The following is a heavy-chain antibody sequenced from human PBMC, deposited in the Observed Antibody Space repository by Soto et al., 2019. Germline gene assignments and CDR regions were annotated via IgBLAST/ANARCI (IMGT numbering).Heavy chain of an antibody. CDR3: AKGKYWFDP. J-gene: IGHJ5*02. Sequence: EVQLLESGGGLVQPGGSLRLSCAASGFTFSNYAMSWVRQAPGKGLEWVSAISGSGGSPNYADSVKGRFTISRDNSKNTLYLQMNRMRDSDTAIYHCAKGKYWFDPWGQGTLVTVSS. CDR2: ISGSGGSP. V-gene: IGHV3-23*01. CDR1: GFTFSNYA.